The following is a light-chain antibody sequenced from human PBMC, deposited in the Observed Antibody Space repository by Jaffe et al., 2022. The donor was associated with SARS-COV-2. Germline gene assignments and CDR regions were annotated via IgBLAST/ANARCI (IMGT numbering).Light chain of an antibody. CDR2: EVS. CDR3: SSYGGRNNLL. CDR1: SSDVGGYNY. J-gene: IGLJ3*02. V-gene: IGLV2-8*01. Sequence: QSALTQPPSASGSPGQSVTISCTGTSSDVGGYNYVSWYQHHPGKAPKLMIYEVSKRPSGVPDRFSGSKSGNTASLTVSGLQAEDEADYYCSSYGGRNNLLFGGGTKLTVL.